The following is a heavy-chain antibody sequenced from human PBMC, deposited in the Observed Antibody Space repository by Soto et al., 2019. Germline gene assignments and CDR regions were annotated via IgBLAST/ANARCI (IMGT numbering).Heavy chain of an antibody. D-gene: IGHD6-13*01. CDR1: GYTFTSYG. Sequence: QVQLVQSGAEVKKPGASVKVSCKASGYTFTSYGISWVRQAPGQGLEWMGWISAYNGNTNYAQKLPGRVTMTTDTSTGTAYMELRSLRSDDTAVYYCAREYRIAAAGGHFQHWGQGTLVTVSS. CDR3: AREYRIAAAGGHFQH. J-gene: IGHJ1*01. CDR2: ISAYNGNT. V-gene: IGHV1-18*01.